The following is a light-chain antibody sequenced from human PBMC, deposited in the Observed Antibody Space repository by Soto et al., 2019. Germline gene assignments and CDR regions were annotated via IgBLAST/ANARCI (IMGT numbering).Light chain of an antibody. CDR2: GAS. CDR1: QSVSTNS. J-gene: IGKJ4*01. Sequence: EIVLTQSPDTLSLSPGERATLSCRASQSVSTNSLAWYQQKPGQAPRPLIYGASSRVTGTPDRFSGSGSGTDFTLFISRLEPEDFATYYCQKYNSAPLTFGGGTKVDIK. CDR3: QKYNSAPLT. V-gene: IGKV3-20*01.